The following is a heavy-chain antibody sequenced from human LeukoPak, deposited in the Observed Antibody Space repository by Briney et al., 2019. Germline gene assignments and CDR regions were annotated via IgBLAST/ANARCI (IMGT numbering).Heavy chain of an antibody. CDR1: GFTFSTFA. CDR2: IFPSGGEI. CDR3: AKYAVRETFFGDY. J-gene: IGHJ4*02. V-gene: IGHV3-23*01. Sequence: QAGGSLRLSCAASGFTFSTFAMIWVRQPPGKGLEWVSSIFPSGGEIHYADSVRGRFTISRDDSKSTLSLQMNSLRAEDTGVYYCAKYAVRETFFGDYWGQGTLVAVSS. D-gene: IGHD3-3*01.